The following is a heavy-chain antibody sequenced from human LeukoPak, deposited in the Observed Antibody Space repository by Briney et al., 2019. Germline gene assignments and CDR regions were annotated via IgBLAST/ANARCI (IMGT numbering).Heavy chain of an antibody. CDR2: INHSGST. J-gene: IGHJ4*02. D-gene: IGHD4/OR15-4a*01. Sequence: SETLSLTCAVYGGSFSGYYWSWIRQPPGKGLEWIGEINHSGSTNYNPSLKSRVTISVDTSKNQFSLKLSSVTAADTAVYYCARGLTGDYWGLGTLVTVSS. V-gene: IGHV4-34*01. CDR3: ARGLTGDY. CDR1: GGSFSGYY.